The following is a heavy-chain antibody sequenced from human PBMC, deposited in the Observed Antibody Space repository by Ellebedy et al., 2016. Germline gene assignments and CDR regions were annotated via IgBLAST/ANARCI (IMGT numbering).Heavy chain of an antibody. CDR1: GYTFPSYG. Sequence: SVKVSXXASGYTFPSYGISWVRQAPGQGLEWMGGIIPIFGTANYAQKFQGRVTITADESTSTAYMELSSLRSEDTAVYYCASQPTSTGRNYYYYYMDVWGKGTTVTVSS. J-gene: IGHJ6*03. CDR3: ASQPTSTGRNYYYYYMDV. D-gene: IGHD1-1*01. CDR2: IIPIFGTA. V-gene: IGHV1-69*13.